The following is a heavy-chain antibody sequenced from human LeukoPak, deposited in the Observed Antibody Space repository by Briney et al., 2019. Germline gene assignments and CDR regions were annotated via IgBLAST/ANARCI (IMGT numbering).Heavy chain of an antibody. CDR3: AKETKERFGELSPD. CDR1: GLNLRSYA. J-gene: IGHJ4*02. D-gene: IGHD3-16*02. CDR2: ISGSGDIT. Sequence: GGSLTLSCAASGLNLRSYAMCWVRQAPGKGLEWISAISGSGDITYYTDSMKGRFTISRDNSKNTLYLQMNSLRADDTAVYYCAKETKERFGELSPDGGQGLLVTVSS. V-gene: IGHV3-23*01.